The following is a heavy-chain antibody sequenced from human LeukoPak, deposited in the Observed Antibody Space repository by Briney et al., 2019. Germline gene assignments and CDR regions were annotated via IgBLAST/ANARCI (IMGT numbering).Heavy chain of an antibody. D-gene: IGHD4-11*01. CDR2: INHSGST. V-gene: IGHV4-34*01. CDR1: GGSFSGYY. CDR3: ARGGYSDFDY. Sequence: SETLSLTCAVYGGSFSGYYWSWIRQPPGKGLEWIGEINHSGSTNYNPSLKSRVTISVDTSKNQFSLKLSSVTAADTAVYYCARGGYSDFDYWGQGTPVTVSS. J-gene: IGHJ4*02.